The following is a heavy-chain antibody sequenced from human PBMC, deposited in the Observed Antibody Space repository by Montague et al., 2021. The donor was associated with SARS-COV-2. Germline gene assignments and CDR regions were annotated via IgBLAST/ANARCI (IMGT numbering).Heavy chain of an antibody. CDR1: GGSTKTMRYY. J-gene: IGHJ4*02. Sequence: SETLSLTCSVSGGSTKTMRYYWAWIRQSPGKGLEWIASDYYTGHTYHTPSLSARTTISLDTSTNHFSLTLASVAADDTAIYYCPTDRAGHYYFDNWGQGTPVIVSS. D-gene: IGHD3-10*01. V-gene: IGHV4-39*07. CDR2: DYYTGHT. CDR3: PTDRAGHYYFDN.